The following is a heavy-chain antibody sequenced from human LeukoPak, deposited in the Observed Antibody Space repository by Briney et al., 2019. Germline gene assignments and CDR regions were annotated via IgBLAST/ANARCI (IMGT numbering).Heavy chain of an antibody. CDR1: GFTFSSYA. J-gene: IGHJ4*02. V-gene: IGHV3-30*01. D-gene: IGHD6-13*01. CDR2: ISYDGSNK. Sequence: GGSLRLSCAASGFTFSSYAMHWVRQAPGKGLEWVAVISYDGSNKYYADSVKGRFAISRDNSKNTLYLQMNSLRAEDTAVYYCASSMYVAAAGFDYWGQGTLVTVSS. CDR3: ASSMYVAAAGFDY.